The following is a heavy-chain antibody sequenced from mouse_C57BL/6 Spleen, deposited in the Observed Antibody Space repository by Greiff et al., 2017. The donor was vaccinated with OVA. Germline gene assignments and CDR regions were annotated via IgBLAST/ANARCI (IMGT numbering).Heavy chain of an antibody. CDR3: ARLGRGYFDV. CDR1: GYTFTSYW. J-gene: IGHJ1*03. D-gene: IGHD4-1*01. CDR2: IHPNSGST. Sequence: QVQLQQPGAELVKPGASVKLSCKASGYTFTSYWMHWVKQRPGQGLEWIGMIHPNSGSTNSNEKFKSKATLTVDKSSSTAYMQLSSLTSEDSAVYYCARLGRGYFDVWGTGTTVTVSS. V-gene: IGHV1-64*01.